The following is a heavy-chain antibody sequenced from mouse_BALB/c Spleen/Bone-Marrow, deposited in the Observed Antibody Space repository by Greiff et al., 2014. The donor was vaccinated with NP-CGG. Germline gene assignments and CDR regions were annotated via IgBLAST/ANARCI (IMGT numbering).Heavy chain of an antibody. D-gene: IGHD1-1*01. CDR2: ISSGSSTI. J-gene: IGHJ2*01. CDR3: VRSGSSSGYFDY. Sequence: EVQLVESGGGLVQPGGSRKLSCAASGFTFSSFGMHWVRQALEKGLEWVAYISSGSSTIYYGDTVMGRFTISRDNPKDTLFLQMTSLRSEDTATYYCVRSGSSSGYFDYWGQGTTLTVSS. V-gene: IGHV5-17*02. CDR1: GFTFSSFG.